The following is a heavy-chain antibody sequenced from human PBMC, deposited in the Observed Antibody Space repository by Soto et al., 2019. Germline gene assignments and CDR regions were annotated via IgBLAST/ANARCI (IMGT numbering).Heavy chain of an antibody. CDR1: GFTFSSYA. J-gene: IGHJ4*02. CDR3: AKTPEQWLVSYYFDY. D-gene: IGHD6-19*01. Sequence: PGGSLRLSCAASGFTFSSYAMSWVRQAPGKGLEWVSAISGSGGSTYYADSVKGRFTISRDNSKNTLYLQMNSLRAEDTAVYYCAKTPEQWLVSYYFDYWGQGTLVTVSS. CDR2: ISGSGGST. V-gene: IGHV3-23*01.